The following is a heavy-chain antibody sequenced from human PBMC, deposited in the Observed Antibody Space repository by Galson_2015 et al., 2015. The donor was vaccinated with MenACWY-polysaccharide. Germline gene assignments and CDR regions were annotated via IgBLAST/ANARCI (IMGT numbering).Heavy chain of an antibody. V-gene: IGHV4-39*01. CDR2: ISYSGST. CDR3: ARHFPYDILTGYAFDI. J-gene: IGHJ3*02. CDR1: NGSISSSSYY. D-gene: IGHD3-9*01. Sequence: ETLSLTCTVSNGSISSSSYYWGWIRQPPGKGLEWIASISYSGSTYYNPSLKSRVTISVDTSKNQFSLKLSSVTAADTAVYYCARHFPYDILTGYAFDIWGQGTMITVSS.